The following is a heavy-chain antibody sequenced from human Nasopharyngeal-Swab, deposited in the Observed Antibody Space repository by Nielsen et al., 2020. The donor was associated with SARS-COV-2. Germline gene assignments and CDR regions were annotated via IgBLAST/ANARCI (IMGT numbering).Heavy chain of an antibody. CDR3: ARYLSGYGSSWYFDY. V-gene: IGHV3-48*04. CDR2: ISRSSSNI. Sequence: GGSLRLSCAASGFTFSSYSMNWVRQAPGKGLEWVSYISRSSSNIYYADSVKGRFTISRDNAENSLYLQMNSLRAEDTAVYYCARYLSGYGSSWYFDYWGQGTLVTVSS. D-gene: IGHD6-13*01. J-gene: IGHJ4*02. CDR1: GFTFSSYS.